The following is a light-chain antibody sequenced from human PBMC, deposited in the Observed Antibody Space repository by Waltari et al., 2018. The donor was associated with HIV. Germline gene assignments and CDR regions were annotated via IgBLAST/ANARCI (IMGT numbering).Light chain of an antibody. V-gene: IGLV1-44*01. CDR2: SNN. CDR1: SSDIGSNA. Sequence: QSVLTQPPSASETPGQRVAISCSGSSSDIGSNAVNWYQQLPGTAPKLLIYSNNRRPSGVPDRFSGSKSGTSASLASSGLQSEDEADYYCAAWDDSLNGPHVVFGGGTKLTVL. CDR3: AAWDDSLNGPHVV. J-gene: IGLJ2*01.